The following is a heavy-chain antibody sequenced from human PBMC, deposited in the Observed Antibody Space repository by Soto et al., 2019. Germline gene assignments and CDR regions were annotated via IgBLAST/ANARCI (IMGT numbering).Heavy chain of an antibody. J-gene: IGHJ4*02. CDR1: GGSFSSYC. CDR3: ARDRINSGLGATTFDS. D-gene: IGHD3-10*01. CDR2: IIPVFPTT. Sequence: HVQLVQSGAEVKRPGSSVKVSCKAAGGSFSSYCISWVRQSPGQGLQWIGGIIPVFPTTTYAQKFQGRVTINVDESTTTAYMDLSSLTSEDTAVYYCARDRINSGLGATTFDSWGQGTLVSVSS. V-gene: IGHV1-69*01.